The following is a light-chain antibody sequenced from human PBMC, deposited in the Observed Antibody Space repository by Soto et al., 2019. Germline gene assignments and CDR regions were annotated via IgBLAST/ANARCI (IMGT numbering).Light chain of an antibody. CDR3: TSYTTSSPYLV. CDR2: DVT. Sequence: QSVLTQPASVSGSPGQSITISCTGTSSDVGGYNYVSWYQPHPGKAPKLMIYDVTNRPSGVSNRFSGSKSGNTASLTISGLQAEDEDDYYCTSYTTSSPYLVFGGGTKLTVL. CDR1: SSDVGGYNY. V-gene: IGLV2-14*03. J-gene: IGLJ3*02.